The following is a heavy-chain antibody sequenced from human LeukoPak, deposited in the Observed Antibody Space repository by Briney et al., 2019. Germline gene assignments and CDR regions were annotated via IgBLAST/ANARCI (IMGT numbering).Heavy chain of an antibody. V-gene: IGHV3-23*01. CDR1: GLTFRSYA. J-gene: IGHJ6*03. Sequence: GGSLRLSCSASGLTFRSYAMSGVRQAPGKGVEWVSGICGSGGSTYYADSAKGRFTISRDNPNNTLYLQMNSLRAEDTAVYYCAKGGSVPAMLTYKQDYYYMDVWGKGTTVTVSS. CDR2: ICGSGGST. D-gene: IGHD2-15*01. CDR3: AKGGSVPAMLTYKQDYYYMDV.